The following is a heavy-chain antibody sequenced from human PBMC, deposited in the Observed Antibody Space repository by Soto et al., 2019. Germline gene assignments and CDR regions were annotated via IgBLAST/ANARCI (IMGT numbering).Heavy chain of an antibody. Sequence: PSETLSLTCTVSGGSISSYYWGWIRQPPGKGLEWIGSIYYSGSIYYNPSLKSRVTISVDTSKNQFSLKLSSVTAADTAVYYCARHQRSRAMVAATPDYWGQGTLVTVSS. D-gene: IGHD2-15*01. CDR3: ARHQRSRAMVAATPDY. CDR2: IYYSGSI. CDR1: GGSISSYY. J-gene: IGHJ4*02. V-gene: IGHV4-39*01.